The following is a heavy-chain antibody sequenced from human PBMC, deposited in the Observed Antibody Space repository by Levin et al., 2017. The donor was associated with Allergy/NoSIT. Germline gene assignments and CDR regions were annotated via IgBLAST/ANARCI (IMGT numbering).Heavy chain of an antibody. Sequence: GGSLRLSCAASGFTFNGYWMSWVRQAPGKGLEWVANIKHDGTEKNYLDSVKGRFTISRDNAKTSLYLQMNSLRAEDTAVYYCARGQTWVGPWGQGTLVTVSS. CDR1: GFTFNGYW. CDR3: ARGQTWVGP. CDR2: IKHDGTEK. J-gene: IGHJ5*02. V-gene: IGHV3-7*03.